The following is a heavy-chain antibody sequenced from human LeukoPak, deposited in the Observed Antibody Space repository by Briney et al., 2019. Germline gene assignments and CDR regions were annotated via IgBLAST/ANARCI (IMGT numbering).Heavy chain of an antibody. D-gene: IGHD4-17*01. CDR2: ISTSSSYI. CDR3: ARDTDYGDYPFEY. Sequence: GGSLRLSCAVSGFTFDDYAMHWVRQVPGKGLEWVSSISTSSSYIYYADSVKGRFTISRDNAKNSLYLQMNSLRAEDTAVYYCARDTDYGDYPFEYWGQGTLVTVSS. J-gene: IGHJ4*02. CDR1: GFTFDDYA. V-gene: IGHV3-21*01.